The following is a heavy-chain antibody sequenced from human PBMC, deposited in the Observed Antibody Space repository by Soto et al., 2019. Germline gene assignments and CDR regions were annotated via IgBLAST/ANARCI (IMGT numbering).Heavy chain of an antibody. D-gene: IGHD2-15*01. CDR3: AREGSDEYCSGGSCYSSYYMDV. Sequence: GASVKVSCKASGYTFTSYYMHWVRQAPGQGLEWMGIINPSGGSTSYAQKFQGRVTMTRDTSTSTVYMELSSRRSEDTAVYYCAREGSDEYCSGGSCYSSYYMDVWGKGTTVTVSS. V-gene: IGHV1-46*03. CDR2: INPSGGST. CDR1: GYTFTSYY. J-gene: IGHJ6*03.